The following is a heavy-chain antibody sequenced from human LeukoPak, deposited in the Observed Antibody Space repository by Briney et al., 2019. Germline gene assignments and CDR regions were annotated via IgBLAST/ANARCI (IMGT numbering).Heavy chain of an antibody. V-gene: IGHV1-24*01. D-gene: IGHD1-26*01. CDR1: GYTLTVLS. CDR2: FDPEDGET. Sequence: GASVKVSCKVSGYTLTVLSMHWARQAPGKGLEWMGGFDPEDGETIYAQKFQGRVTMTEDTSTDIAYMELSSLRSEDTAVYYCATVGSYYQLDYWGQGTLVTVSS. CDR3: ATVGSYYQLDY. J-gene: IGHJ4*02.